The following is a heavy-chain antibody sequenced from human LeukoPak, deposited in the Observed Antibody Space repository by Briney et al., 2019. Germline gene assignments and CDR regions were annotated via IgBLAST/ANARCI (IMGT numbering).Heavy chain of an antibody. CDR3: ARGNYYDSSGYSPLYYFDY. CDR2: INHSGST. Sequence: PSETLSLTCAVYGGSFSGYYWSWIRQPPGKGLEWIGEINHSGSTNYNPSLKSRVTISVDTSKNQFSLKLSSVTAADTAVYYCARGNYYDSSGYSPLYYFDYWGQGTLVTVSS. V-gene: IGHV4-34*01. D-gene: IGHD3-22*01. CDR1: GGSFSGYY. J-gene: IGHJ4*02.